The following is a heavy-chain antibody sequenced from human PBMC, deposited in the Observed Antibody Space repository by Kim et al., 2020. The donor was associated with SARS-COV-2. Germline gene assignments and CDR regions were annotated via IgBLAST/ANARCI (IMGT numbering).Heavy chain of an antibody. Sequence: SETLSLTCTVSGGSISSYYWSWIRQPPGKGLEWIGYIYYSGSTNYNPSLKSRVTISVDTSKNQFSLKLSSVTAADTAVYYCARGVEGSGIPPYSYYDMDAWGEGATVTVSS. CDR1: GGSISSYY. J-gene: IGHJ6*03. D-gene: IGHD3-10*01. CDR3: ARGVEGSGIPPYSYYDMDA. CDR2: IYYSGST. V-gene: IGHV4-59*01.